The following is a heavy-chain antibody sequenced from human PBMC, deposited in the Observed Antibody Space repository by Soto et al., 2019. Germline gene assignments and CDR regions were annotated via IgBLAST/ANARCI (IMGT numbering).Heavy chain of an antibody. CDR2: ISNDGSDI. CDR1: GATFANYW. CDR3: AIDIPRLGFDS. Sequence: EVHVVESGGGLVQPGGSLRLSCEASGATFANYWMHWVRQVPGKGLVWVSRISNDGSDITYADSVKGRFTASRDNTKNIVFLQMNKLRVEDSGVYYLAIDIPRLGFDSWGQGTLVTVSS. V-gene: IGHV3-74*01. D-gene: IGHD2-21*01. J-gene: IGHJ5*01.